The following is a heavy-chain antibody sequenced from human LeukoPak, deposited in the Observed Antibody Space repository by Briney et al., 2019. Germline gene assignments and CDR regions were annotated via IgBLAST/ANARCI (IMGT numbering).Heavy chain of an antibody. D-gene: IGHD3-22*01. Sequence: SGGSLRLSCAASGFTFNSYGMHWVRQAPGKGLEWVAFIRYDGSNKYYADSVKGRFTISRDNSKNTLYLQMNSLRAEDTAVYYCAKQSPYDSSGYYSHYFQHWGQGTLVTVSS. J-gene: IGHJ1*01. CDR1: GFTFNSYG. CDR3: AKQSPYDSSGYYSHYFQH. V-gene: IGHV3-30*02. CDR2: IRYDGSNK.